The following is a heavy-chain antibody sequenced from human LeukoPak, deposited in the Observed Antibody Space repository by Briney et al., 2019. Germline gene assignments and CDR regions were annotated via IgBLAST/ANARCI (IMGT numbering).Heavy chain of an antibody. CDR2: INPNSGGT. D-gene: IGHD2-2*01. CDR3: ARVPRAGGYCSSTSCPDHAFDI. Sequence: ASVKVSCKASGYTFTGYYMHWVRQAPGQGLEWVGWINPNSGGTNYAQKFQGRVTMTRDTSISTAYMELSRLRSDDTAVYYCARVPRAGGYCSSTSCPDHAFDIWGQGTMVTVSS. V-gene: IGHV1-2*02. CDR1: GYTFTGYY. J-gene: IGHJ3*02.